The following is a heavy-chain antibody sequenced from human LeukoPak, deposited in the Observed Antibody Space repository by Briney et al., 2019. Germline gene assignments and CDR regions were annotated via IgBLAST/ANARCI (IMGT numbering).Heavy chain of an antibody. CDR2: IYTSGST. CDR1: GGSISSYY. D-gene: IGHD3-22*01. V-gene: IGHV4-4*07. J-gene: IGHJ3*02. Sequence: TSETLSLTCSVSGGSISSYYWSWLRQPAGKGLEWFVSIYTSGSTNYNPSLKSRVTMSVDTSKNQFSLKLSSVTAADTAVYYCARGRYYYDSSGYGDAFDIWGQGTMVTVSS. CDR3: ARGRYYYDSSGYGDAFDI.